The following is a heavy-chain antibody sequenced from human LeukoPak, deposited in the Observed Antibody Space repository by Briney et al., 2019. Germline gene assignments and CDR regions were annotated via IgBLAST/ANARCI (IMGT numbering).Heavy chain of an antibody. D-gene: IGHD3-16*01. V-gene: IGHV3-21*01. CDR3: AREYVDGGYYYGMDA. Sequence: GGSLRLSCAASGFTFSSYSMNWVRQAPGKGLEWVSSISSSSSYIYYADSVKGRFTISRDNAKNSLYLQMNSLRAEDTAVYYCAREYVDGGYYYGMDAWGQGTTVTVSS. CDR1: GFTFSSYS. CDR2: ISSSSSYI. J-gene: IGHJ6*02.